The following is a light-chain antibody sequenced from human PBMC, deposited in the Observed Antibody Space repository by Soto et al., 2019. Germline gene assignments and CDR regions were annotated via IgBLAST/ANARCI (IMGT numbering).Light chain of an antibody. CDR3: QHFDNLPPFT. CDR2: DAS. J-gene: IGKJ5*01. V-gene: IGKV1-33*01. CDR1: QDISDH. Sequence: DIQLTQSPSSLSASVGDRVTITCQASQDISDHLNWYQQKPGKAPQALIYDASDLQTGVPSRFSGSGSGTDFTFTISSLQPEDVATYYCQHFDNLPPFTFGQGTRLEIK.